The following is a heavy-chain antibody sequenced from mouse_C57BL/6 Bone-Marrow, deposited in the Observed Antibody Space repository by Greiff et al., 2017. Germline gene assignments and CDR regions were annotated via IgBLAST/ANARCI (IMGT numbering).Heavy chain of an antibody. J-gene: IGHJ2*01. CDR2: IDPEDGET. CDR3: ATAAQATADY. D-gene: IGHD3-2*02. V-gene: IGHV14-2*01. Sequence: VHVKQSGAELVKPGASVKLSCTASGFNIKDYYMHWVKQRTEQGLEWIGRIDPEDGETKYAQKFQGKATITADTSSNTAYLQLSSLTSEDTAVYYCATAAQATADYWGQGTTLTVSS. CDR1: GFNIKDYY.